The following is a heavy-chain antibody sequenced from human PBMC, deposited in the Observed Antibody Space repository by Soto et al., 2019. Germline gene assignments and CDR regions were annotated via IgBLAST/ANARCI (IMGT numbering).Heavy chain of an antibody. CDR1: GNTFIGYY. V-gene: IGHV1-2*02. CDR3: ARGRKLVRPATCTGSVDY. CDR2: INPNSGGT. J-gene: IGHJ4*02. D-gene: IGHD2-2*01. Sequence: GASVKVSCKASGNTFIGYYMHWVRQAPGQRPEWMGWINPNSGGTSYAQKFHDRVTMTRDTSISTVYMELDRLNSDDTAVYYCARGRKLVRPATCTGSVDYWGRGTLVTVSS.